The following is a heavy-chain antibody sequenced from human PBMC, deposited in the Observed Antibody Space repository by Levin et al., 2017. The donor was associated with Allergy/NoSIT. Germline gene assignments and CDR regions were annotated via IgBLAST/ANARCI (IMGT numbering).Heavy chain of an antibody. CDR1: GFTSSRYW. CDR2: IYSDETSA. V-gene: IGHV3-74*01. D-gene: IGHD1-14*01. J-gene: IGHJ4*02. Sequence: QSGGSLRLSCAASGFTSSRYWMHWVRQPPGKGLKWVSRIYSDETSADFADSVKGRFTISRDNAKNTVDLQMNSLRVEDTAVYYCARHNNPGDYFDFWGQGTLVTVSS. CDR3: ARHNNPGDYFDF.